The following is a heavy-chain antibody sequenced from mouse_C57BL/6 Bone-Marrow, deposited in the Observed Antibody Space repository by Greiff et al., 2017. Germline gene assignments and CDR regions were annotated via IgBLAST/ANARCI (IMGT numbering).Heavy chain of an antibody. J-gene: IGHJ2*01. Sequence: EVQLVESGGGLVKPGGSLKLSCAASGFTFSSYAMSWVRQTPEKRLEWVATISDGGSYTYYPDNVKGRFTISRDNAKNNLYLQMSHLKSEDTAMYYCARGGTTRGFDYWGQGTTLTVSS. CDR1: GFTFSSYA. D-gene: IGHD1-1*01. CDR3: ARGGTTRGFDY. V-gene: IGHV5-4*01. CDR2: ISDGGSYT.